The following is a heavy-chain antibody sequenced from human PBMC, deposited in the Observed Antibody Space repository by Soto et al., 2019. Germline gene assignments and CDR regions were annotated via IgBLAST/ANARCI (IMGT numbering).Heavy chain of an antibody. CDR1: GFTFSSYA. Sequence: GSLRLSCAASGFTFSSYAMHWVRQAPGKGLEWVAVISYDGSNKYYADSVKGRFTISRDNSKNTLYLQMNRLRAEDTAVYYCARDGRYYDFWSGYSPLYYYGMDVWGQGTTVTVSS. CDR2: ISYDGSNK. V-gene: IGHV3-30-3*01. CDR3: ARDGRYYDFWSGYSPLYYYGMDV. J-gene: IGHJ6*02. D-gene: IGHD3-3*01.